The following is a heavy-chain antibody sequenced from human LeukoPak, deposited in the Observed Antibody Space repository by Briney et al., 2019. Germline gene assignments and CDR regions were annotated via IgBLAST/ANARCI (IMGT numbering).Heavy chain of an antibody. Sequence: PSETLSLSCAVSGDSISSSQWWSWLRQPPGKGLEWIGEIYHSGSTNYNPSLKSRVTISVDKSKNQFSLKLSSVTAADTAVYYCARANGWKHFDYWGQGTLVTVSS. CDR2: IYHSGST. D-gene: IGHD2-8*01. V-gene: IGHV4-4*02. CDR3: ARANGWKHFDY. J-gene: IGHJ4*02. CDR1: GDSISSSQW.